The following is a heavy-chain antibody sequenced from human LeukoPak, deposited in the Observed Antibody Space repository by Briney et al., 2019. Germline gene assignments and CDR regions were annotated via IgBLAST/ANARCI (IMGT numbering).Heavy chain of an antibody. J-gene: IGHJ4*02. Sequence: PGGSLRLSCAASGFTFSSYAMSWVRPAPGKGLEWVSAISGSGGSTYYADSVKGRFTISRDNSKNTLYLQMNSLRAEDTAVYYCAKNLDSSGSEYYFDYWGQGTLVTVSS. CDR1: GFTFSSYA. D-gene: IGHD3-22*01. V-gene: IGHV3-23*01. CDR3: AKNLDSSGSEYYFDY. CDR2: ISGSGGST.